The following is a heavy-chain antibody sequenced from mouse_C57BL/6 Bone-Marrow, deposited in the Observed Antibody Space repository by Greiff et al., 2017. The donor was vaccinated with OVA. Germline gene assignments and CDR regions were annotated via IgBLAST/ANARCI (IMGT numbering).Heavy chain of an antibody. D-gene: IGHD1-1*01. Sequence: EVNVVESGGGLVQPGGSMKLSCAASGFTFSDAWMDWVRQSPETGLEWVAEIRNKANNHATYYAESVKGRFTISRDDSKSSGYRQMISLRAEDTGIYYCTRQMTTVVANYAMDYWGQGTSVTVSS. J-gene: IGHJ4*01. CDR2: IRNKANNHAT. CDR3: TRQMTTVVANYAMDY. V-gene: IGHV6-6*01. CDR1: GFTFSDAW.